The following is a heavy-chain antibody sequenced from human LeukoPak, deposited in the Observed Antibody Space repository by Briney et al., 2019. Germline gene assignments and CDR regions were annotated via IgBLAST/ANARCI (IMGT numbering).Heavy chain of an antibody. J-gene: IGHJ5*02. V-gene: IGHV1-2*02. CDR2: INPNSGGT. D-gene: IGHD6-13*01. CDR3: ARDQGYSSSWYNWFDP. CDR1: GYTFTGYY. Sequence: ASVKVSCKASGYTFTGYYMHWVRQAPGQGLEWMGWINPNSGGTNYAQKFQGRVTMTRDTSISTAYMELSRLRSDDTAVYYCARDQGYSSSWYNWFDPWGQGTLVTVSS.